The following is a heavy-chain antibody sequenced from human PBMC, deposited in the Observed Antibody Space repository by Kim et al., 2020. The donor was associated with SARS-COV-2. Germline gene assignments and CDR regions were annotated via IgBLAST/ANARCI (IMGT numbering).Heavy chain of an antibody. CDR1: GFTFSSYS. D-gene: IGHD2-2*01. J-gene: IGHJ4*02. Sequence: GGSLRLSCAASGFTFSSYSINWVRQAPGKGLEWVSSISSSSSYIYYADSVKGRFTISRDNAKNSLYLQMNSLRAEDTAVYYCAILGYCSSTSCYGPYWGQGTLITVSS. CDR2: ISSSSSYI. V-gene: IGHV3-21*01. CDR3: AILGYCSSTSCYGPY.